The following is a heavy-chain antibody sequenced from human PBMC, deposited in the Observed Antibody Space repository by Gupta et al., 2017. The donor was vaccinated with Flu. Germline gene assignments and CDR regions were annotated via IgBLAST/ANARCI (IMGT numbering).Heavy chain of an antibody. D-gene: IGHD4-17*01. Sequence: EVRVVESGGGLVQPGGSLRLSCVGYRFIVSTYWMTWVRQAPRKGLEWVASITEDGSEKYYVESVKGRFTISRDNAKNSVYLQMNDLRGEDTGVDDCYDGHYSGGWGQGTLVTVSS. CDR3: YDGHYSGG. J-gene: IGHJ4*02. CDR2: ITEDGSEK. CDR1: RFIVSTYW. V-gene: IGHV3-7*01.